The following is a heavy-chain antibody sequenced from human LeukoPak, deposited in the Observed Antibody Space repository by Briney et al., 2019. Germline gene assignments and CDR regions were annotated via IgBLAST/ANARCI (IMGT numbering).Heavy chain of an antibody. J-gene: IGHJ6*02. CDR3: ARDITVTNPNYYYGMDV. D-gene: IGHD4-17*01. V-gene: IGHV1-18*01. CDR1: GYTFTSYG. CDR2: ISAYNGNT. Sequence: SVKVSCKASGYTFTSYGISWVRQAPGQGLEWMGWISAYNGNTNYTQKLQGRVTMTTDTSTSTAYMELRSLSSDDTAVYYCARDITVTNPNYYYGMDVWGQGTTVTVSS.